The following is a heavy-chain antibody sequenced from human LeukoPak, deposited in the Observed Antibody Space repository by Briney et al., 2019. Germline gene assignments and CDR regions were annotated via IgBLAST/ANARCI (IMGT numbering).Heavy chain of an antibody. J-gene: IGHJ4*02. V-gene: IGHV3-23*01. Sequence: GGSLRLSCVASGFTFSNYAMSWVRQAPGKGLEWVSAITGSGGNTYYADSVKGRFTISRDNSKNTVFLQMNNLRAEDTAVYYCAKWGDYDVLTGYYVSDYWGQGTLVTVSS. CDR3: AKWGDYDVLTGYYVSDY. CDR1: GFTFSNYA. D-gene: IGHD3-9*01. CDR2: ITGSGGNT.